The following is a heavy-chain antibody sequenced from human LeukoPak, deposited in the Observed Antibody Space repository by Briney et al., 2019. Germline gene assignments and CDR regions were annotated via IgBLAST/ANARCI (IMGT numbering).Heavy chain of an antibody. CDR1: GGSISSGGYS. J-gene: IGHJ4*02. D-gene: IGHD3-22*01. CDR3: ARGKGIGGDSSGYYPYYFDY. Sequence: SQTLSLTCAVSGGSISSGGYSWSWIRQPPGKGLECIGYIYHSGSTYYNPSLKSRVTISVDRSKNQFSLKLSSVTAADTAVYYCARGKGIGGDSSGYYPYYFDYWGQGTLVTVSS. CDR2: IYHSGST. V-gene: IGHV4-30-2*01.